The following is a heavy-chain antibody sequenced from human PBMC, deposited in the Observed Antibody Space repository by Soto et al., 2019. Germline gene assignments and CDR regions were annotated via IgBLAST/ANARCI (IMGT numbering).Heavy chain of an antibody. V-gene: IGHV4-59*01. Sequence: SETLSLTCTVSGGSISPYYWSWIRQPPGKGLEWVGYIYYGGTTSYNPSLKSRVTIAVETSKNQFSLRLTSVTAADTAVYYCARSDGRYWGQGTLVTVSS. CDR2: IYYGGTT. J-gene: IGHJ4*02. CDR1: GGSISPYY. CDR3: ARSDGRY.